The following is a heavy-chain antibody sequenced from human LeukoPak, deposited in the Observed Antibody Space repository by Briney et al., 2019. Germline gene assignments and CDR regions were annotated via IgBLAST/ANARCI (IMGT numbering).Heavy chain of an antibody. V-gene: IGHV1-8*01. CDR3: ARFVRHQLPTTDY. Sequence: ASVKVSSKTSGYIFTNYDINWLRQATGHGLEWMGWMNPENSGTQPAQKFQGRLIMTMDASAGTAYVELSSLTSDDTAVYYCARFVRHQLPTTDYWGQGTLVAVSS. J-gene: IGHJ4*02. CDR2: MNPENSGT. D-gene: IGHD2-2*01. CDR1: GYIFTNYD.